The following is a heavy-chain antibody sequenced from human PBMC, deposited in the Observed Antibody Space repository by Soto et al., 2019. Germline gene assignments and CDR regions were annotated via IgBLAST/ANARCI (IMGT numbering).Heavy chain of an antibody. CDR1: GFTFGDYA. Sequence: GGSLRLSCTASGFTFGDYAMSWFRQAPGKGLEWVGFIRSKAYGGTTEYAASVKGRFTISRDDSKSIANLQMNSLKTEDTAVYYCTREAELGYCSSTSCYAGYWGQGTLVTVSS. D-gene: IGHD2-2*01. CDR3: TREAELGYCSSTSCYAGY. J-gene: IGHJ4*02. CDR2: IRSKAYGGTT. V-gene: IGHV3-49*03.